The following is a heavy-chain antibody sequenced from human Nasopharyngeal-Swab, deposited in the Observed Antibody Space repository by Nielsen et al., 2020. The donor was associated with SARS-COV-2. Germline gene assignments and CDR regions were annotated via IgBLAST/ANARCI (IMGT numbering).Heavy chain of an antibody. CDR2: IGTGTTT. J-gene: IGHJ4*02. CDR3: ARDAPAHYGAFY. D-gene: IGHD4-17*01. CDR1: GFTFSSYA. V-gene: IGHV3-NL1*01. Sequence: GESLKISCAASGFTFSSYAMAWVRQAPGKGLEWVSVIGTGTTTFYADSVKGRFSISRDSSKNTLYLQMDSLRGEDTAVYYCARDAPAHYGAFYWGRGTLVTVSS.